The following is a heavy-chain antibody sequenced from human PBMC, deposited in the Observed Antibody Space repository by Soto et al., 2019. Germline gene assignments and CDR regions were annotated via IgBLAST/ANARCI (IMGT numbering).Heavy chain of an antibody. J-gene: IGHJ4*02. CDR3: ARHGPLSNNWNQLDY. Sequence: QLQLQESGPGLVKPSETLSLTCTVSGGSISSSSYYWGWIRQPPGKGLEWIGNIYYSGSTYYNPPLKSRVTISVDTSKNHCSLKLSPVAAADPAVYYGARHGPLSNNWNQLDYWGQGTLVTVSS. D-gene: IGHD1-1*01. V-gene: IGHV4-39*01. CDR2: IYYSGST. CDR1: GGSISSSSYY.